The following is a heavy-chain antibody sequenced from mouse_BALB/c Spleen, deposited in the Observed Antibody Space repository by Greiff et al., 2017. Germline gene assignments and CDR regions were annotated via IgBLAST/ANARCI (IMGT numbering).Heavy chain of an antibody. CDR2: INPYNGAT. Sequence: VQLQQSGPELVKPGASVKISCKASGYSFTGYYMHWVKQSHVKSLEWIGRINPYNGATSYNQNFKDKASLTVDKSSSTAYMELHSLTSEDSAVYYCARDSLGYYFDYWGQGTTLTVSS. CDR1: GYSFTGYY. V-gene: IGHV1-31*01. J-gene: IGHJ2*01. CDR3: ARDSLGYYFDY. D-gene: IGHD3-3*01.